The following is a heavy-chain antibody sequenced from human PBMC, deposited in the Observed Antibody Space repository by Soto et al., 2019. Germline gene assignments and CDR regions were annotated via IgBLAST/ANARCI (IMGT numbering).Heavy chain of an antibody. D-gene: IGHD5-12*01. J-gene: IGHJ6*02. V-gene: IGHV1-69*06. CDR3: ARAPVVATIFYYYAMDV. CDR1: GGTFGTDT. CDR2: ITPIFGTA. Sequence: QVQLVQSGAEVKKPGSSVKVSCTASGGTFGTDTVSWVRQAPGQGLEWMGGITPIFGTANYAQKFQGRVTLTADKSTGTAYMELSSLRSDDTATYYCARAPVVATIFYYYAMDVWGPGTTVTVSS.